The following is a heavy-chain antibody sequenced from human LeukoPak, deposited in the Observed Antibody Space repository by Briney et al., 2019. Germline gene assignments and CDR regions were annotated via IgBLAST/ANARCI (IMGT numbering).Heavy chain of an antibody. CDR3: ARATGLHLGELLYYFDH. Sequence: PSETLSLTCTVSGGSISTYYWSWIRQSPGKGLEWIGYIYYSGNTNYNPSLKSRVTISVDTSKNQFSLKLSSVTAADTAVYYCARATGLHLGELLYYFDHWGQGTLVTVSS. CDR1: GGSISTYY. V-gene: IGHV4-59*01. CDR2: IYYSGNT. D-gene: IGHD3-16*01. J-gene: IGHJ4*02.